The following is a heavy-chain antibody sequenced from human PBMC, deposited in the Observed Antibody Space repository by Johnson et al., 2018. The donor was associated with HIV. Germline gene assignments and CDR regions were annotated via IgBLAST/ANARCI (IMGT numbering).Heavy chain of an antibody. CDR3: ARVKVATINAFDI. J-gene: IGHJ3*02. V-gene: IGHV3-20*04. Sequence: VQLVESGGGMVRPGGSLRLSCAASGFSFDDYDMNWVRQAPGKGLEWVSGINWNGGSTGYADSVKGRFTISRDNSKNTLYLQMNSLRAEDTAVYYCARVKVATINAFDIWGQGTMVTVSS. D-gene: IGHD5-12*01. CDR1: GFSFDDYD. CDR2: INWNGGST.